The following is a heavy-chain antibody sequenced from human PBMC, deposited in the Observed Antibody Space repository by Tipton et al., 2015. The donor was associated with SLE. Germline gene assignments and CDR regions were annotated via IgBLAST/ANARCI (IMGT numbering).Heavy chain of an antibody. CDR3: AGVRVTNVFES. V-gene: IGHV4-4*08. J-gene: IGHJ4*02. Sequence: TLSLTCSVSGGSNSRFYWSWIRQPPGEGMEWLGYLYNAGRTNYNTSPKRRGIISVDMSKNELSLSLTSVTAADTAVYYCAGVRVTNVFESWGRGTLVTVSS. CDR1: GGSNSRFY. D-gene: IGHD2-8*01. CDR2: LYNAGRT.